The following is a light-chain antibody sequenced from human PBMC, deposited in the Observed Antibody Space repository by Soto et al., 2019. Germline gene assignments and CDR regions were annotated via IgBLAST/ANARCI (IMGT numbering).Light chain of an antibody. CDR1: SGNIANNY. Sequence: NFMLTQPHSVSEAPGKTVTISCTRSSGNIANNYVQWYQLRPGSSPTTVVQDDDQRPSGVPDRFSGSIDTSSNSASLTISGLQTEDEADYYCQSDGGGVIFGGGTKLTVL. CDR2: DDD. V-gene: IGLV6-57*01. CDR3: QSDGGGVI. J-gene: IGLJ2*01.